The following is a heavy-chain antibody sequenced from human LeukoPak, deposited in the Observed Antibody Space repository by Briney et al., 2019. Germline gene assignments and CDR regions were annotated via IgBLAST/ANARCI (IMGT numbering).Heavy chain of an antibody. Sequence: GASVKISCKASGYTFTNYYIHWVRQAPGQGLEWMGWINPKNAGTNFAQRFQGRVTMTRDTSISTVYMELSRLRSDDTALYYCARTLYIAAVPGGFDYWGQGTLITVSS. V-gene: IGHV1-2*02. J-gene: IGHJ4*02. D-gene: IGHD6-13*01. CDR1: GYTFTNYY. CDR3: ARTLYIAAVPGGFDY. CDR2: INPKNAGT.